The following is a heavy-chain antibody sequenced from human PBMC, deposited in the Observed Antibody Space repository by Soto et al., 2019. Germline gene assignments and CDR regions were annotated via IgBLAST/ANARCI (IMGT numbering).Heavy chain of an antibody. CDR2: ISGSGDST. CDR1: GFTLSDYA. Sequence: EVQVLESGGGFVQPGGSLRLSCAASGFTLSDYAMTWVRQGPGKGLEWVSAISGSGDSTYYTDSVKGRFTISRDNSXXPXXLEMNGLRAEHTAVYYCAKDFLQDWGPDYYYGMDVWGQGTTVTVSS. J-gene: IGHJ6*02. CDR3: AKDFLQDWGPDYYYGMDV. V-gene: IGHV3-23*01. D-gene: IGHD7-27*01.